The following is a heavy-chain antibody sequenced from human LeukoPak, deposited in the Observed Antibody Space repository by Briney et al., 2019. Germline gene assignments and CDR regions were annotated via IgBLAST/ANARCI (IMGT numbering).Heavy chain of an antibody. D-gene: IGHD3-22*01. CDR2: IYHSGGT. Sequence: SETLSLTCTVSGGSISSDSYSWSWIRQPPGTGLEWIGYIYHSGGTYYNPSLKSRVTISVDRSKSQFSLKLTSVTAADTAVYYCADSSATGAFDFWGQGTMVTVSS. CDR1: GGSISSDSYS. CDR3: ADSSATGAFDF. J-gene: IGHJ3*01. V-gene: IGHV4-30-2*01.